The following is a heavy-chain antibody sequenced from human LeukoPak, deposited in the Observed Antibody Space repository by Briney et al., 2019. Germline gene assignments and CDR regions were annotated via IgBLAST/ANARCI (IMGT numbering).Heavy chain of an antibody. V-gene: IGHV3-48*01. D-gene: IGHD6-13*01. CDR2: ISSSSNPI. J-gene: IGHJ4*02. CDR1: GFIFSSYG. CDR3: ARDPGLMRAAACGDY. Sequence: PGVSLRLSCAASGFIFSSYGMIWVRQAPGKGLEWISYISSSSNPIYYADSVKGRFTISRDNAKNSLYLQLSSLRAEDTAVYYCARDPGLMRAAACGDYWGQGTLVIVSS.